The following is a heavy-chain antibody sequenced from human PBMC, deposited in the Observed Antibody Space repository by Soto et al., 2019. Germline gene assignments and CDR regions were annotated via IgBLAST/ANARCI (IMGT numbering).Heavy chain of an antibody. CDR1: GYTFTSYA. V-gene: IGHV1-3*01. D-gene: IGHD3-3*01. CDR3: ARGAPFLEWLLSHYYYMDV. J-gene: IGHJ6*03. CDR2: INAGNGNT. Sequence: ASVKVSCKASGYTFTSYAMHWVRQAPGQRLEWMGWINAGNGNTKYSQKFQGRVTITRDTSASTAYMELSSLRSEDTAVYYCARGAPFLEWLLSHYYYMDVWGKGTTVTVS.